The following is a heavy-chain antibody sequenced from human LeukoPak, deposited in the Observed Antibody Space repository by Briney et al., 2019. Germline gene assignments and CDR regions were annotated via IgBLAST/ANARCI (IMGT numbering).Heavy chain of an antibody. J-gene: IGHJ4*02. CDR1: GYTFTRHG. Sequence: ASVKVSCKASGYTFTRHGITWVRQAPGQGLEWMGWISAYNGDTKYAQKLQGRVTMTTDTSTSTAYMELRSLRSDDTAVYYCARDPSNSSGWYIFFDFWGQGTLVAVSS. CDR2: ISAYNGDT. V-gene: IGHV1-18*01. CDR3: ARDPSNSSGWYIFFDF. D-gene: IGHD6-19*01.